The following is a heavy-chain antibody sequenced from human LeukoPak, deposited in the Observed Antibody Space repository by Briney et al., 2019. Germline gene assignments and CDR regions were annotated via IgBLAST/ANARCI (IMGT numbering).Heavy chain of an antibody. CDR1: GGSFSGYY. Sequence: PSETLSLTCAVYGGSFSGYYWSWIRQPPGKGLEWIGEINHSGSTNYNPSLKSRVTISVDTSKNQFSLKLSSVTAADTAVYYCARDSGFWAFDIWGQGTLVTVSS. J-gene: IGHJ3*02. D-gene: IGHD1-26*01. V-gene: IGHV4-34*01. CDR2: INHSGST. CDR3: ARDSGFWAFDI.